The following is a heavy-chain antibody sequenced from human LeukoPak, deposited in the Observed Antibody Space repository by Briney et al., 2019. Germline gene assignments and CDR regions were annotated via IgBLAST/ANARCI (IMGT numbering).Heavy chain of an antibody. J-gene: IGHJ4*02. V-gene: IGHV4-38-2*02. D-gene: IGHD6-19*01. CDR1: GYSISSGYY. CDR2: IYHSGST. Sequence: PSETLSLTCTVSGYSISSGYYWGWIRQPPGKGLEWIGSIYHSGSTNYNPSLKSRVTISVDTSKNQFSLKLSSVTAADTAVYYCARHTRSTYSSGWYLGYWGQGTLVTVSS. CDR3: ARHTRSTYSSGWYLGY.